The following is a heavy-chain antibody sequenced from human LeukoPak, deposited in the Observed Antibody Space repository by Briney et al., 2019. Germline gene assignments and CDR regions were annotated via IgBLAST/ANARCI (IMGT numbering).Heavy chain of an antibody. J-gene: IGHJ6*02. V-gene: IGHV1-18*01. D-gene: IGHD2-15*01. CDR1: GYTFTSYG. Sequence: ASVKVSCKASGYTFTSYGISWVRQAPGQGLEWMGWISAYNGDTNYAQKLQGRVTMTTDTSTSTAYMELRSLRSDDTAVYYCARDGCSGGSCSPYYYYYGMDVWGQGTTVTVSS. CDR2: ISAYNGDT. CDR3: ARDGCSGGSCSPYYYYYGMDV.